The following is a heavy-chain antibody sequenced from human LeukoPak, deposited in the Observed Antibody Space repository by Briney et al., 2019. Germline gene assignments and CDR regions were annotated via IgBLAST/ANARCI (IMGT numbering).Heavy chain of an antibody. D-gene: IGHD6-13*01. CDR1: GYTFTGYY. CDR3: ARDWAAGTVVNWFDP. V-gene: IGHV1-2*02. CDR2: INPNSGGT. J-gene: IGHJ5*02. Sequence: GASAKVSCKASGYTFTGYYIHWVRQAPGQGLEWMGWINPNSGGTSYAQKFQGRVTMTRDTSISTAYMELSSLRSDDTAVYYCARDWAAGTVVNWFDPWGQGTLVTVSS.